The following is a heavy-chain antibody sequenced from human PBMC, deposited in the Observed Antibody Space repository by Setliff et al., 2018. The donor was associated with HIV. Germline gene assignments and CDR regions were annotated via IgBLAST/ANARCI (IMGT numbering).Heavy chain of an antibody. CDR2: VSYTGTT. Sequence: TLSLPCTASYDTISTADYYWSWIRQPPGKGLEWIGFVSYTGTTRYSPSLKSRITISIDTSKNQFSLQLSSVTAADTAVYYCARLSTTSRDFDSWGQGTLVTVSS. V-gene: IGHV4-30-4*01. J-gene: IGHJ4*02. D-gene: IGHD3-10*01. CDR1: YDTISTADYY. CDR3: ARLSTTSRDFDS.